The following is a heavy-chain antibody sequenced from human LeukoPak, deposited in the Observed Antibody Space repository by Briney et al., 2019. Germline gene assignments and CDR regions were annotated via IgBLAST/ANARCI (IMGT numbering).Heavy chain of an antibody. D-gene: IGHD2-21*01. V-gene: IGHV3-23*01. CDR3: VKDPRDTYGTNWFVS. Sequence: GGSLRLSCVAPGFSFGNYAMSWVRQAPGKGLQWVSQISGTGGATWYAGFARDRFTISGDNSKKTLYLQMSGLRVEDTAMYYCVKDPRDTYGTNWFVSWGQGTLLIVSS. CDR2: ISGTGGAT. J-gene: IGHJ5*01. CDR1: GFSFGNYA.